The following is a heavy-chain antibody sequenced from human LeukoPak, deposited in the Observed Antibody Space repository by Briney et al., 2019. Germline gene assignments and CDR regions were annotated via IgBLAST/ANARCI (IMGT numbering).Heavy chain of an antibody. CDR2: IYSGGST. CDR1: GFTVSTSY. D-gene: IGHD5-24*01. V-gene: IGHV3-66*01. J-gene: IGHJ4*02. CDR3: AKGNFRDGSDY. Sequence: GGSLRLSCAASGFTVSTSYMTWVRQAPGKGLDLVSVIYSGGSTYYADSVKGRFTFSRDKSKNTLYLQMNSLRAEDTAVYYCAKGNFRDGSDYWGQGTLVTVSS.